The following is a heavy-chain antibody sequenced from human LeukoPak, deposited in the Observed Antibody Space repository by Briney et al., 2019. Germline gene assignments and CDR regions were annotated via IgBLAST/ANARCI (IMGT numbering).Heavy chain of an antibody. Sequence: GGSLRLSCAASGFAFRNYDMIWVRQAPGGGLEWVSGITTDGSGAYYADSVKGRFTVSRDNSKNTVFLQMNSLRGEDAAIYYCAKGVLGAGSLLEYFQHWGQGTLVTVSS. V-gene: IGHV3-23*01. CDR2: ITTDGSGA. CDR3: AKGVLGAGSLLEYFQH. D-gene: IGHD3-10*01. J-gene: IGHJ1*01. CDR1: GFAFRNYD.